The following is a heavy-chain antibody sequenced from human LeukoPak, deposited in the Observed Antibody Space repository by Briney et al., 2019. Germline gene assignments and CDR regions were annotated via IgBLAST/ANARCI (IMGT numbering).Heavy chain of an antibody. Sequence: SETLSLTCTVSGGSMITDTFYWVWIRQPPGKGLEWIANMYYNGGGTQYNRSLTNRVTISVDTSKNQFFLNLRSVTAADTAVYYCTRRTYSTYMDVWGQGTTVTVSS. CDR1: GGSMITDTFY. D-gene: IGHD1-7*01. J-gene: IGHJ6*03. CDR2: MYYNGGGT. CDR3: TRRTYSTYMDV. V-gene: IGHV4-39*01.